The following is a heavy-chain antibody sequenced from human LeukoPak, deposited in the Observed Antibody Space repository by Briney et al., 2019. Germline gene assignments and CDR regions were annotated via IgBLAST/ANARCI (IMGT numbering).Heavy chain of an antibody. CDR1: GFTFSSYG. V-gene: IGHV3-30*02. CDR2: VRYDGSNK. J-gene: IGHJ3*02. CDR3: ARESIVVVPTTMDDASDI. Sequence: GGSLRLSCAASGFTFSSYGMHWVRQAPGKGLEWVAFVRYDGSNKYYADSVKGRFTISRDNSENTVYLQMNSLRAEDTAVYYCARESIVVVPTTMDDASDIWGQGTMVTVSS. D-gene: IGHD2-2*01.